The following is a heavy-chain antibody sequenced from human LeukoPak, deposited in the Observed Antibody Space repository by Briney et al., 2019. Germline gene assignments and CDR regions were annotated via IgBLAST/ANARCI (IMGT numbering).Heavy chain of an antibody. CDR2: ISYDGANK. CDR3: ARLYYGEMSAFDT. D-gene: IGHD3-16*01. J-gene: IGHJ3*02. CDR1: GFTFSAFA. V-gene: IGHV3-30*03. Sequence: GRSLRLSCEASGFTFSAFAIHWVRQAPGKGLEWVAVISYDGANKFYADSVKGRYTISRDNSKNTVYVQMNSLRVEDTAVYYCARLYYGEMSAFDTWGQGTMVAVSS.